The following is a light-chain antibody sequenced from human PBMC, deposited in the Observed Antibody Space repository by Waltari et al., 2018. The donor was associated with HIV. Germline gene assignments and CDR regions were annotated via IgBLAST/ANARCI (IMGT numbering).Light chain of an antibody. CDR3: HQYNDWPT. CDR1: RTLAGK. Sequence: ILMTQSPATLSVSPGETVTLSCRAGRTLAGKLAWYQQKPGQSPRLLISAASTRAAGVPDRFSGTGSETYFTLTISSLQSEDFGFYFCHQYNDWPTFGQGTKLEIK. CDR2: AAS. V-gene: IGKV3-15*01. J-gene: IGKJ2*01.